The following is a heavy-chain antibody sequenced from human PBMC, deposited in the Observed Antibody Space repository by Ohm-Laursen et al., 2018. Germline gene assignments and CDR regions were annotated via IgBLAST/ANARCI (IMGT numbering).Heavy chain of an antibody. V-gene: IGHV3-23*01. J-gene: IGHJ4*02. CDR2: ISGSGAST. CDR1: GFTFSSYA. Sequence: LRLSCAASGFTFSSYAMSWVRQAPGKGLEWVSAISGSGASTYYADSVKGRFTISRDNSKNTLYLQMNSLRAEDTAVYYCAKDLVVVTATAFDYWGQGTLVTVSS. D-gene: IGHD2-21*02. CDR3: AKDLVVVTATAFDY.